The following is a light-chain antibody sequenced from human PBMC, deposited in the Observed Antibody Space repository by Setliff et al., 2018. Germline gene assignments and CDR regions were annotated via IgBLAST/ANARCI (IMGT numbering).Light chain of an antibody. J-gene: IGLJ1*01. Sequence: QSALTQPPSASGTPGQRVTISCSGSSSNIGSHSVSWYQQLPGTAPKLLIYKNSQRSSGVPDRFSGSKSGTSASLAISGLQSEDEADYHCATWDDSLNGYVFASGTKVPS. CDR2: KNS. CDR3: ATWDDSLNGYV. V-gene: IGLV1-44*01. CDR1: SSNIGSHS.